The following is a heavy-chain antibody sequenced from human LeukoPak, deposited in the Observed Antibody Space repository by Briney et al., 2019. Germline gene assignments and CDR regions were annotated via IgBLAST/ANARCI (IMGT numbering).Heavy chain of an antibody. D-gene: IGHD7-27*01. CDR1: GFTFSSYA. J-gene: IGHJ4*02. CDR2: ISYDGSNK. Sequence: PGGSLRLSCAASGFTFSSYAMHWVRQAPGKGLEWVAVISYDGSNKYYADSVKGRFTISRDNSKNTLYLQMGSLRAEDMAVYYCASTWGPYWGQGTLVTVSS. CDR3: ASTWGPY. V-gene: IGHV3-30*14.